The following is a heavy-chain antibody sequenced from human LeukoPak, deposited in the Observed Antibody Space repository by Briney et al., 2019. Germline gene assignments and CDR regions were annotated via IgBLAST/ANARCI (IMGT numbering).Heavy chain of an antibody. Sequence: GGSLRLSCAASGFTFSSYGMHWVRQAPGKGLEWVAVISYDGSNKYYADSVKGRFTISRDNSKNTLYLQMNSLRAEDTAVYYCAKDYCSSTSCYIFDYWGQGTLVTSPQ. J-gene: IGHJ4*02. V-gene: IGHV3-30*18. CDR2: ISYDGSNK. CDR1: GFTFSSYG. CDR3: AKDYCSSTSCYIFDY. D-gene: IGHD2-2*02.